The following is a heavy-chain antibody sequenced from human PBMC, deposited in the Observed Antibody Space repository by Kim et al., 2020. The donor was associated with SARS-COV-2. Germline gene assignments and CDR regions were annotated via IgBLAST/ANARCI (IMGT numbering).Heavy chain of an antibody. CDR1: GGSISSYY. CDR2: IYYSGST. CDR3: ARVKEGKWIQLWDWYFDL. D-gene: IGHD5-18*01. V-gene: IGHV4-59*01. J-gene: IGHJ2*01. Sequence: SETLSLTCTVSGGSISSYYWSWIRQPPGKGLEWIGYIYYSGSTNYNPSLKSRVTISVDTSKNQFFLKLSSVTAADTAVYYCARVKEGKWIQLWDWYFDLWGRGTLVTVSS.